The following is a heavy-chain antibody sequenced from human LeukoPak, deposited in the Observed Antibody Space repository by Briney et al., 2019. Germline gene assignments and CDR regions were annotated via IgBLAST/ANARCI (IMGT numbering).Heavy chain of an antibody. CDR3: ARDKTEWELGSAPLDY. V-gene: IGHV1-18*01. D-gene: IGHD1-26*01. J-gene: IGHJ4*02. Sequence: ASVKVSCKASGYTFTSYGTSWVRQAPGQGLEWMGWISAYNGNTNYAQKLQGRVTMTTDTSTSTAYMELRSLRSDDTAVYYCARDKTEWELGSAPLDYWGQGTLVTVSS. CDR2: ISAYNGNT. CDR1: GYTFTSYG.